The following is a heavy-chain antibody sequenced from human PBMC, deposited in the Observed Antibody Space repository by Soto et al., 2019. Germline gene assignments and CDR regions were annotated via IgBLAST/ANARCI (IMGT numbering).Heavy chain of an antibody. Sequence: SETLSLTCTVSGGSVSSGSYYWSWIRQPPGKGLEWIGYIYYSGSTNYNPSLKSRVTISVDTSKNQFSLKLSSVTAADTAVYYCAREMGDYVWGSYRYTPYNWFDPWGQGTLVTVSS. D-gene: IGHD3-16*02. CDR3: AREMGDYVWGSYRYTPYNWFDP. V-gene: IGHV4-61*01. CDR1: GGSVSSGSYY. J-gene: IGHJ5*02. CDR2: IYYSGST.